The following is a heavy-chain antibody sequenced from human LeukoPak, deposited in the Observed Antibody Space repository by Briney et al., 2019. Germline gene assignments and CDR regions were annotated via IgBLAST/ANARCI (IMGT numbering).Heavy chain of an antibody. CDR3: ARVAPGYSNYFLLFY. CDR2: ISAYNGNT. Sequence: ASVKVSCKASGYTFTSYGISWVRQAPGQGLEWMGWISAYNGNTNYAQKLQGRVTMTTDTSTSTAYMGLRSLRSDDTAVYYCARVAPGYSNYFLLFYWGQGTLVTVSS. J-gene: IGHJ4*02. V-gene: IGHV1-18*01. CDR1: GYTFTSYG. D-gene: IGHD4-11*01.